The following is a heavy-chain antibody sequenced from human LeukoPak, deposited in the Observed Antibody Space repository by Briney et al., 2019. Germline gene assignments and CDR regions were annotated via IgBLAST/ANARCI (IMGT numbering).Heavy chain of an antibody. Sequence: PGGSLRLSCAASGFTFSNNWMSWVRQAPGKGLEWVAFISFDGTNKYYTDSVKGRFTISRENSKNTLYLQMNSLRAEDTAVYYCAKDQGVYFYDKSSGFDYWGQGTLVTVSS. CDR1: GFTFSNNW. CDR2: ISFDGTNK. V-gene: IGHV3-30*18. CDR3: AKDQGVYFYDKSSGFDY. J-gene: IGHJ4*02. D-gene: IGHD3-22*01.